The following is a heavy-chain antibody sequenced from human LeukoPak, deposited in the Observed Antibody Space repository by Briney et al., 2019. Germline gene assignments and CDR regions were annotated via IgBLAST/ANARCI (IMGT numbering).Heavy chain of an antibody. D-gene: IGHD3-10*01. CDR1: GYTFTGYY. CDR3: ARGGGITMVRGVIPFDY. V-gene: IGHV1-2*02. CDR2: FNPNSGGT. J-gene: IGHJ4*02. Sequence: ASVKVSCKASGYTFTGYYMHWVRQAPGQGLEWMGWFNPNSGGTNYAQKLQGRVTMTRDTSISTAYMELSRLRSDDTAVYYCARGGGITMVRGVIPFDYWGQGTLVTVSS.